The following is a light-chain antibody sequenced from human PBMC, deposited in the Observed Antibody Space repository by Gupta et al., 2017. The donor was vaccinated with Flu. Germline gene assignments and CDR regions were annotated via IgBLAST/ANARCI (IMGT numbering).Light chain of an antibody. J-gene: IGLJ2*01. CDR2: GNT. V-gene: IGLV1-40*01. CDR1: SSNIGAGYD. Sequence: QSVLTQPPSVSGAPGQRVTISCTGSSSNIGAGYDVHWYQQLPGTAPKLVIYGNTNRPSGVPDRFSGSKSDTSASLAITGLQAEDEADYYCQSWDSSLKGLFGGGTKLTVL. CDR3: QSWDSSLKGL.